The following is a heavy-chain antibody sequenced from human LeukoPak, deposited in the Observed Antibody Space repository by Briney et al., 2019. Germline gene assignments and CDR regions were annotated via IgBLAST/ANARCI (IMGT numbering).Heavy chain of an antibody. D-gene: IGHD3-10*01. CDR1: GFTFSSYA. V-gene: IGHV3-23*01. CDR3: AKGTYGSGSYPYFDY. CDR2: ISGSGGST. Sequence: GGSLRLSCAASGFTFSSYAMSWVRQAPGKGLEWVSAISGSGGSTYYADSVKGRFTISRDNSKSTLYLQMNSLRAEDTAVYYCAKGTYGSGSYPYFDYWGQGTLVTVSS. J-gene: IGHJ4*02.